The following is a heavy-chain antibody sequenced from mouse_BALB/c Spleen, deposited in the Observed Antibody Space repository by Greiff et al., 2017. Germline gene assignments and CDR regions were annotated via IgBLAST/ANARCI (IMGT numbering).Heavy chain of an antibody. V-gene: IGHV2-9*02. J-gene: IGHJ4*01. CDR2: IWAGGST. Sequence: QVQRKQSGPGLVAPSQSLSITCTVSGFSLTSYGVNWVRQPPGKGLEWLGVIWAGGSTNYNSALMSRLSISKDNSKSQVFLKLNSLQTDDTAMYYCSRDPGNYVVDYWGQVTSVTVSS. CDR1: GFSLTSYG. CDR3: SRDPGNYVVDY. D-gene: IGHD2-1*01.